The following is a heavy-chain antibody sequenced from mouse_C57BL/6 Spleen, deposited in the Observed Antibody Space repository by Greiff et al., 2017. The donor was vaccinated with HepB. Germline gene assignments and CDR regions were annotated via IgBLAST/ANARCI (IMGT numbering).Heavy chain of an antibody. D-gene: IGHD1-1*01. V-gene: IGHV1-59*01. J-gene: IGHJ4*01. CDR2: IDPSDSYT. CDR3: ARGGRGTVVEGYAMDY. CDR1: GYTFTSYW. Sequence: QVQLQQPGAELVRPGTSVKLSCKASGYTFTSYWMHWVKQRPGQGLEWIGVIDPSDSYTNYNQKFKGKATLTVDTSSSTSYMQLSSLTSEDSAVYYCARGGRGTVVEGYAMDYWGQGTSVTVSS.